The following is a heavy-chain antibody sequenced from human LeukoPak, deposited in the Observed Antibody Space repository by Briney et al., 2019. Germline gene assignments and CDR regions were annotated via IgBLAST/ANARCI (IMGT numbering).Heavy chain of an antibody. CDR1: GVTFSSDA. D-gene: IGHD3-3*01. CDR3: ATVFAPNRHGALDL. J-gene: IGHJ3*01. CDR2: ISGNSAGT. Sequence: GGSLRLSCTAPGVTFSSDAMSSGLQAPGKGLEWVSSISGNSAGTYYTDSVKGRFTISRDNSKNTLYLQMNSLRAEDTAIYYCATVFAPNRHGALDLWAQGTMVTVSS. V-gene: IGHV3-23*01.